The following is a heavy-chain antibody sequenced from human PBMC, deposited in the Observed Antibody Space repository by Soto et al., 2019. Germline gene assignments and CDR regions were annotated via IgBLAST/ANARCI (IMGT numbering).Heavy chain of an antibody. V-gene: IGHV3-66*01. CDR1: GFTVSSNY. CDR3: ARDWGGRIEAFDI. CDR2: IYSGGSS. D-gene: IGHD1-26*01. J-gene: IGHJ3*02. Sequence: VQLVESGGGLVQPGGSLRLSCAASGFTVSSNYMSWVRQAPGKGLEWVSVIYSGGSSYFADSVKGRFTLSRDKSKNTLYLQMNSLRAEDTAVYYCARDWGGRIEAFDIWGQGTMVTVSS.